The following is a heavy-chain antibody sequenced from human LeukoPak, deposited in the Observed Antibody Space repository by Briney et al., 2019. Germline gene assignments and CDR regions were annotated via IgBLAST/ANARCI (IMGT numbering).Heavy chain of an antibody. D-gene: IGHD2-21*02. J-gene: IGHJ4*02. CDR2: IYYSGST. CDR1: GGSISSGDYY. CDR3: ARGQATSYICCGGDCSPYYFDY. V-gene: IGHV4-30-4*01. Sequence: PSETLSLTCTVSGGSISSGDYYWSWIRQPPGKGLEWIGYIYYSGSTYYNPSLKSRVTISVDTSKNQFSLKLSSVTAADTAVYYCARGQATSYICCGGDCSPYYFDYWGQGTLVTVSS.